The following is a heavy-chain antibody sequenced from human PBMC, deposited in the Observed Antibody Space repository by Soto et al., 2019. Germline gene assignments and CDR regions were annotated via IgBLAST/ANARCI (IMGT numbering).Heavy chain of an antibody. V-gene: IGHV4-38-2*01. CDR1: GYSISSGYY. J-gene: IGHJ4*02. CDR2: IYHSGST. D-gene: IGHD3-22*01. CDR3: ASMYYDSSGYPTYAFDY. Sequence: PXGTLSLTCAVSGYSISSGYYWGWVRQPPGKGLEWIGSIYHSGSTYYNPSLKSRVTISVDTSKNQFSLKLSSVTAADTAVYYCASMYYDSSGYPTYAFDYWGQGTLVTVSS.